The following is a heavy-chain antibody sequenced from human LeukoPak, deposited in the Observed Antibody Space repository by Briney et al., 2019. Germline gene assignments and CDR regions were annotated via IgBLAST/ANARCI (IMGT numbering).Heavy chain of an antibody. Sequence: GGSLRLSCAASGFTFSSYSMNWVRQAPGKGLEWVSSISSSSSYIYYAGSVKGRFTISRDNAKNSLYLQMNSLRAEDTAVYYCAGGDYDYFDYWGQGTLVTVSS. J-gene: IGHJ4*02. CDR2: ISSSSSYI. CDR1: GFTFSSYS. CDR3: AGGDYDYFDY. V-gene: IGHV3-21*01. D-gene: IGHD4-17*01.